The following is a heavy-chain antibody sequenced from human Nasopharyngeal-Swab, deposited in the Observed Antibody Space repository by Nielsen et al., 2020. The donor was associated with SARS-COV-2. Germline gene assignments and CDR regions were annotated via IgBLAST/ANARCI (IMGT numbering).Heavy chain of an antibody. CDR3: ARHSLAVAGSKGAFDI. V-gene: IGHV4-59*08. CDR1: GGSISSYY. CDR2: IYYSGST. D-gene: IGHD6-19*01. Sequence: SETLSLACTVSGGSISSYYWSWIRQPSGKGLEWIGYIYYSGSTYYNPSLKSRVTISVDTSKNQFSLKLSSVTAADTAVYYCARHSLAVAGSKGAFDIWGQGTMVTVSS. J-gene: IGHJ3*02.